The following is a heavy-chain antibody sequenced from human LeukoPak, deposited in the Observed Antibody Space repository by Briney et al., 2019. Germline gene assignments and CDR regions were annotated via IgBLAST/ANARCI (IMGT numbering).Heavy chain of an antibody. D-gene: IGHD1-26*01. Sequence: GGSLRLSCAASGFTFSSYAMSWVRQAPGKGLEWVSAISGSGGSTYYADSVKGRFTISRDNSKNALYLQMNSLRAEDTAVYYCAKGLSGSYYTYWGQGTLVTVSS. CDR1: GFTFSSYA. CDR3: AKGLSGSYYTY. V-gene: IGHV3-23*01. CDR2: ISGSGGST. J-gene: IGHJ4*02.